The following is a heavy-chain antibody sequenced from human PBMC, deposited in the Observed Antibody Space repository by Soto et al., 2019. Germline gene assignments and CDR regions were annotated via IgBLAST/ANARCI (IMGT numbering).Heavy chain of an antibody. CDR1: GGSISSGGYS. V-gene: IGHV4-30-2*01. Sequence: QLQLQESGSGLVKPSQTLSLTCAVSGGSISSGGYSWSWIRQPPGKGLEWIGYIYHSGSTYYNPSLKSRVPISVDRSKNQFSLKLSSVTAADTAVYYCAGLGGYYDSSGSNAFDIWGQGTMVTVSS. J-gene: IGHJ3*02. CDR2: IYHSGST. CDR3: AGLGGYYDSSGSNAFDI. D-gene: IGHD3-22*01.